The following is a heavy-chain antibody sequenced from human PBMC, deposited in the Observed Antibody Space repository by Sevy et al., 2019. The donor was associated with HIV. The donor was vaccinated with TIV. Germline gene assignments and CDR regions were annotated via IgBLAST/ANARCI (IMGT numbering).Heavy chain of an antibody. CDR2: IYYNGHI. D-gene: IGHD1-26*01. CDR1: GGSITSLY. CDR3: AGENAWGRGYS. Sequence: SETLSLTCTVSGGSITSLYWNWIRQPPGKGLEWIANIYYNGHINYNPSLKSRVTLSLDRSKNQFSLRLSSVTAADTAMYYCAGENAWGRGYSWGLGTLVTVSS. J-gene: IGHJ4*02. V-gene: IGHV4-59*08.